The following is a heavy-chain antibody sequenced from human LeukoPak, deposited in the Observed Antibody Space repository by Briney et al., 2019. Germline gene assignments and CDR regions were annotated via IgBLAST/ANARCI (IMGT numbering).Heavy chain of an antibody. CDR1: GFTFTTFW. CDR2: ISGSGGST. D-gene: IGHD5-12*01. V-gene: IGHV3-23*01. CDR3: AKDLSIVATISDY. Sequence: PGGSLRLSCATSGFTFTTFWMHWVRQAPGKGLEWVSAISGSGGSTYYADSVKGRFTISRDNSKNTLYLQMNSLRAEDTAVYYCAKDLSIVATISDYWGQGTLVTVSS. J-gene: IGHJ4*02.